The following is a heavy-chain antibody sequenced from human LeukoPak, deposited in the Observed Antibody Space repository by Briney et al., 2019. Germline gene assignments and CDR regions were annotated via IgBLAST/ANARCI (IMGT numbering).Heavy chain of an antibody. J-gene: IGHJ3*01. CDR1: GFTFGSYA. CDR2: ISSSVSSGGGIT. CDR3: AKYQGWIRGVMNAFDV. V-gene: IGHV3-23*01. D-gene: IGHD3-10*01. Sequence: PGGSLRLSCAASGFTFGSYAMAWVRQAPGKGLEFVSSISSSVSSGGGITYYAGSVKGRLTISRDNSKNTVYLQMISLRAEDTAVYYCAKYQGWIRGVMNAFDVWGQGTMVIVSA.